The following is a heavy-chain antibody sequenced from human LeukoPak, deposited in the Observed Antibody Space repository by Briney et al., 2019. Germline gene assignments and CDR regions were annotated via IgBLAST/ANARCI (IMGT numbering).Heavy chain of an antibody. CDR3: ARGGGRYCSSTSCSFDY. Sequence: SETLSLTCAVYGGSFSGYYWSWIRQPPGKGLEWIGEINHSGSTNYNPSLKSRVTVSVDTSKNQFSLKLSSVTAADTAVYYCARGGGRYCSSTSCSFDYWGQGTLVTVSS. J-gene: IGHJ4*02. D-gene: IGHD2-2*01. CDR1: GGSFSGYY. V-gene: IGHV4-34*01. CDR2: INHSGST.